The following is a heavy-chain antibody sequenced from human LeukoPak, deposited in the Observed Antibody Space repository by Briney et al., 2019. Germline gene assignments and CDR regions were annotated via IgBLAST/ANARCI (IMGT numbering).Heavy chain of an antibody. Sequence: ASVKVSCKASGYTFTNYAMHWVRQAPGQGLEWMGWISAYNGNTNYAQKLQGRVTMTTDTSTSTAYMELRSLRSDDTAVYYCARDPARDYDFWSGYNPPLDYYYGMDVWGQGTTVTVSS. CDR2: ISAYNGNT. V-gene: IGHV1-18*01. J-gene: IGHJ6*02. CDR3: ARDPARDYDFWSGYNPPLDYYYGMDV. D-gene: IGHD3-3*01. CDR1: GYTFTNYA.